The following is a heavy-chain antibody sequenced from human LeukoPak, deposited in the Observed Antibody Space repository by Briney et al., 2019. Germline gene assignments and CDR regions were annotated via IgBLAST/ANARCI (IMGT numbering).Heavy chain of an antibody. CDR3: AKTYGDSPGDFDY. CDR2: ISYDGSNK. D-gene: IGHD4-17*01. CDR1: GFTFSSYA. Sequence: GGSLRLSCAASGFTFSSYAMHWVRQAPGKGLEWVAVISYDGSNKYYADSVKGRFTISRDNSKNTLYLQMNSLRAEDTAVYYCAKTYGDSPGDFDYWGQGTLVTVSS. V-gene: IGHV3-30*04. J-gene: IGHJ4*02.